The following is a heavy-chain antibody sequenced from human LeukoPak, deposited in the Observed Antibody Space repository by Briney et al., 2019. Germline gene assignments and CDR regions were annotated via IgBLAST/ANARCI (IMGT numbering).Heavy chain of an antibody. CDR1: GGSISSGGYY. V-gene: IGHV4-31*03. D-gene: IGHD2-2*01. CDR3: AGVRTFPLAADY. CDR2: IYYSGST. Sequence: SETLSLTCTVSGGSISSGGYYWSWIRQHPGKGLEWIGYIYYSGSTYYNPSLKSRVTISVDTSKNQFSLKLSSVTAADTAVYYCAGVRTFPLAADYWGQGTLVTVSS. J-gene: IGHJ4*02.